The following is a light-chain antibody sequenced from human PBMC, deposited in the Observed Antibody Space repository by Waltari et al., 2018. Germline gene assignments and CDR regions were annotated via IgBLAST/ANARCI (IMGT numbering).Light chain of an antibody. V-gene: IGLV2-14*03. CDR3: GSYTTRATHV. CDR2: DVN. CDR1: SSDVGGYNY. Sequence: QSALTQPASVSGSPGQSLTISCTGPSSDVGGYNYVSWYQHHPGTTPKLIIFDVNRRPSGVSHRFSGSKSGNTASLTISGLQAEDEADYYCGSYTTRATHVFGIGTKVTVL. J-gene: IGLJ1*01.